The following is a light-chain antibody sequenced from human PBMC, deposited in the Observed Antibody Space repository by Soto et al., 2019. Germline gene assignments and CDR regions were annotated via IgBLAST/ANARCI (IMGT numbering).Light chain of an antibody. V-gene: IGKV3-15*01. Sequence: EIVMTQSPATLSVSPGERATLSCRASQSVSSNLAWYQQKPGQAPRLLIYGASTRATGIPDRFSGSGSGKEFALTISSLQSEDFAVYYCQQYNNWLPYTFGQGTKLEIK. CDR3: QQYNNWLPYT. CDR1: QSVSSN. CDR2: GAS. J-gene: IGKJ2*01.